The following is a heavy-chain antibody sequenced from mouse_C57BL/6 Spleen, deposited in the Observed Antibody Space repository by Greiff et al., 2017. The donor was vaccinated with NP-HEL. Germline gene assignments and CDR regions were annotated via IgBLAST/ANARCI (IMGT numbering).Heavy chain of an antibody. Sequence: EVKLVESEGGLVQPGSSMKLSCTASGFTFSDYYMAWVRQVPEKGLEWVANINYDGSSTYYLDSLKSRFIISREIAKNILYLQMSSLKSEDTATYYCARGGYYGSSPWYLGVWGTGTTVTVSS. CDR1: GFTFSDYY. CDR2: INYDGSST. J-gene: IGHJ1*03. D-gene: IGHD1-1*01. CDR3: ARGGYYGSSPWYLGV. V-gene: IGHV5-16*01.